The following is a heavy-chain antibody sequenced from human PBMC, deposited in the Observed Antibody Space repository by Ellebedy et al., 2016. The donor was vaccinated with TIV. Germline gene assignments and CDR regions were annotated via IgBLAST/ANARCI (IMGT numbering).Heavy chain of an antibody. J-gene: IGHJ4*02. CDR3: ARGDYGGYYFDY. D-gene: IGHD4-17*01. CDR2: VNHRGGT. V-gene: IGHV4-34*01. CDR1: GGSFSDYY. Sequence: SETLSLXXAVYGGSFSDYYWTWIRQPPGEGLEWIGEVNHRGGTNYNPSLKSRLTISVDTSKKRFSLSLTSVTAADTAVYYCARGDYGGYYFDYWGQGTLVTVSS.